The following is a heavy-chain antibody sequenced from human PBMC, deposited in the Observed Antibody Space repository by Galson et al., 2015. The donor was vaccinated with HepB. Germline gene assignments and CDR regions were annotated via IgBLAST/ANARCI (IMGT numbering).Heavy chain of an antibody. CDR1: GFTFSDYY. J-gene: IGHJ5*02. V-gene: IGHV3-11*06. CDR2: ISSSSSYT. Sequence: SLRLSCAASGFTFSDYYMSWIRQAPGKGLEWVSYISSSSSYTNYADSVKGRFTISRDNAKNSLYLQMNSLRAEDTAVYYCARDTGYCGGDCYPNWFDPWGQGTLVTVSS. D-gene: IGHD2-21*02. CDR3: ARDTGYCGGDCYPNWFDP.